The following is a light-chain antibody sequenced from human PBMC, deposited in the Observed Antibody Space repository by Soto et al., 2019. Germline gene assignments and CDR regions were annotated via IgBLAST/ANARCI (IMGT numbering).Light chain of an antibody. CDR2: GAS. V-gene: IGKV3-15*01. Sequence: EIVLIQSPATLSFSPGERASLSCRASQSVSSNLAWYQQKPGQAPRLLIYGASTRATGIPARFSGSGSGTEFTLTISSLQSEDFAVYYCQQYNNWPPWTFGQGTKVDNK. CDR3: QQYNNWPPWT. J-gene: IGKJ1*01. CDR1: QSVSSN.